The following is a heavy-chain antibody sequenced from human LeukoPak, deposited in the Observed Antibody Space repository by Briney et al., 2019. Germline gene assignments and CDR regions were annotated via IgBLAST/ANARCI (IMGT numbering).Heavy chain of an antibody. CDR1: GFTFSSYS. CDR3: AKGAGYSSNWNFDY. D-gene: IGHD6-13*01. V-gene: IGHV3-21*01. CDR2: ISSSSSYI. J-gene: IGHJ4*02. Sequence: GGSLRLSCAASGFTFSSYSMNWVRQAPGKGLEWVSSISSSSSYIYYTNSVKGRFTLSRDNAKNSLYLQMNSLRAEDTAVYYCAKGAGYSSNWNFDYWGQGTLVTVSS.